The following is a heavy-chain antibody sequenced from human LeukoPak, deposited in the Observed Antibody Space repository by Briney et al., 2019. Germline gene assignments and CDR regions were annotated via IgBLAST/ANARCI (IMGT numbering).Heavy chain of an antibody. CDR1: GYTFTSYA. J-gene: IGHJ5*02. Sequence: GASVKVSCKASGYTFTSYAMNWVRQAPGQGLEWMGWINTNTGNPTYAQGFTGRFVFSLDTSVSTAYLQISSPKSQDPAVYYCARGLYYYDSSGYSLNTWGQGALVTVSS. V-gene: IGHV7-4-1*02. CDR3: ARGLYYYDSSGYSLNT. CDR2: INTNTGNP. D-gene: IGHD3-22*01.